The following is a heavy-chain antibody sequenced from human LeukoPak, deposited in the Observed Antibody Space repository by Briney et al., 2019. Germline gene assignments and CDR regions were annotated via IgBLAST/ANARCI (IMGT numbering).Heavy chain of an antibody. CDR1: GYTFTSYG. CDR2: ISAYNGNT. Sequence: ASVKVSCKASGYTFTSYGIGWVRQAPGQGLEWMGWISAYNGNTNYAQKLQGRVTMTTDTSTSTAYMELRSLRSDDTAVYYCARGVDYGDYVAYFQHWGQGTLVTVSS. V-gene: IGHV1-18*01. CDR3: ARGVDYGDYVAYFQH. D-gene: IGHD4-17*01. J-gene: IGHJ1*01.